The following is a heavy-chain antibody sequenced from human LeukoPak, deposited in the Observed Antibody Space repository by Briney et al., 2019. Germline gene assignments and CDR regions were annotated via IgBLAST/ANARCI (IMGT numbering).Heavy chain of an antibody. CDR3: ARAPSGSSRGFDY. J-gene: IGHJ4*02. Sequence: GGSLRLSCAASGFTFSSYSMNWVRQAPGKGLEWVSYISSSSSTIYYADSVKGRFTISRDNSKNTLYLQMNSLRAEDTAVYYCARAPSGSSRGFDYWGQGTLVTVSS. D-gene: IGHD1-26*01. CDR2: ISSSSSTI. V-gene: IGHV3-48*01. CDR1: GFTFSSYS.